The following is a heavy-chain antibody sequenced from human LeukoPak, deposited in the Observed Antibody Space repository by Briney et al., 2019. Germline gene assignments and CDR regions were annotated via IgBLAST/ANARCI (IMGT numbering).Heavy chain of an antibody. J-gene: IGHJ4*02. CDR3: ARGAGYSSGWYDFYY. Sequence: SETLSVTCTVSGGSISSNYWSCIRQPPGKGLEWIGHIYYSGSTNYNPSLKSRVTISVYTSKDQFSLKLSSVTAADTAVYYCARGAGYSSGWYDFYYWGQGTLVTVSS. D-gene: IGHD6-19*01. CDR2: IYYSGST. CDR1: GGSISSNY. V-gene: IGHV4-59*01.